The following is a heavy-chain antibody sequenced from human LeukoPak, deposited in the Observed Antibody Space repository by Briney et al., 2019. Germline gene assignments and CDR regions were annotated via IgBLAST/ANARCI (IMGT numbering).Heavy chain of an antibody. CDR3: ASLPTVYSRGYLAL. CDR2: IYYGGST. Sequence: SETLSLTCAVYGGSFSGYYWGWIRQPPGKGLEWIGSIYYGGSTYYNPSLKSRVTISVDMSKNQFSLKLSSVTAADTAVYYCASLPTVYSRGYLALWGQGTLVTVSS. CDR1: GGSFSGYY. J-gene: IGHJ4*02. D-gene: IGHD3-22*01. V-gene: IGHV4-34*01.